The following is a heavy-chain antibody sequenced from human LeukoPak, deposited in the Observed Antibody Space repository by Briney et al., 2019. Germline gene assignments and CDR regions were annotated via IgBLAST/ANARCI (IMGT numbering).Heavy chain of an antibody. V-gene: IGHV1-18*01. D-gene: IGHD3-10*01. CDR1: GYTFTSYG. J-gene: IGHJ6*03. CDR2: ISAYNGNT. Sequence: ASVTVSCKASGYTFTSYGISWVRQAPGQGLEWMGWISAYNGNTNYAQKLQGRVTMTTDTSTSTAYMELRSLRSDDTAVYYCARAVGFGESTVGYYYYMDVWGKGTTVTISS. CDR3: ARAVGFGESTVGYYYYMDV.